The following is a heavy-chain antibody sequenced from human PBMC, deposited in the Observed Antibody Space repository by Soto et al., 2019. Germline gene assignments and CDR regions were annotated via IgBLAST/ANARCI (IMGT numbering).Heavy chain of an antibody. CDR1: GYTFVDYA. CDR2: MNPNTGNI. Sequence: QVQLVQSGAEVKRPGASVKISCRASGYTFVDYALHWVRQAPGQGLEGVGWMNPNTGNIKYSHNLEERVSITRDRATSTAYMELRGLRSEDTAVYFCTREAIVAEIWFDPWGQGTLVTVSS. D-gene: IGHD2-21*01. CDR3: TREAIVAEIWFDP. J-gene: IGHJ5*02. V-gene: IGHV1-3*01.